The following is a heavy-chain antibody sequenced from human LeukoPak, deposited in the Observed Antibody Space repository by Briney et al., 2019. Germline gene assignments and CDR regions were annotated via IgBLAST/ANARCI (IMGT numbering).Heavy chain of an antibody. Sequence: SETLYLTCAVSGYSISSGYYWGWIRQPPGKGLEWIGSIYHSGSTYYNPSLKSRVTISVDTSKNQFSLKLSSVTAADTAVYYCARQGWELLAAFDIWGQGTMVTVSS. CDR1: GYSISSGYY. J-gene: IGHJ3*02. CDR3: ARQGWELLAAFDI. D-gene: IGHD1-26*01. V-gene: IGHV4-38-2*01. CDR2: IYHSGST.